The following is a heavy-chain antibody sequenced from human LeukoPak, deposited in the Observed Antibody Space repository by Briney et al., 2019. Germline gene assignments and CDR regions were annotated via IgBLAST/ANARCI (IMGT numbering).Heavy chain of an antibody. CDR2: IKQDGSEK. CDR3: ARGAPKYYYYYMDV. V-gene: IGHV3-7*03. J-gene: IGHJ6*03. CDR1: GFTFSSYW. Sequence: GGSLRLSCAASGFTFSSYWMSSVRQAPGKGLEWVANIKQDGSEKYDVDSVKGRFTISRDNAKNSLYLQMNSLRAEDTVVYYCARGAPKYYYYYMDVWGKGTTVTVSS.